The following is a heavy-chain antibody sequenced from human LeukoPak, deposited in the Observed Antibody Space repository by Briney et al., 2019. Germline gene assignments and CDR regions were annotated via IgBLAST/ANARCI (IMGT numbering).Heavy chain of an antibody. J-gene: IGHJ3*02. CDR1: GFTFSSYG. V-gene: IGHV3-30*18. CDR3: AKGGIVVVTAISTDDAFDI. CDR2: ISYDGSNK. Sequence: GGSLRLSCAASGFTFSSYGMHWVCQAPGKGLEWVAVISYDGSNKYYADSVKGRFTISRDNSKNTLYLQMNSLRAEDTAVYYCAKGGIVVVTAISTDDAFDIWGQGTMVTVSS. D-gene: IGHD2-21*02.